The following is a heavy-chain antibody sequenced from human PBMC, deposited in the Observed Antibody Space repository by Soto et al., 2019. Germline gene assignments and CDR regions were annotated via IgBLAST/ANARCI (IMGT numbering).Heavy chain of an antibody. Sequence: WETLSLTCIVSGESISSSSYYWGWIRQPPGKGLEWIGSIYYSGRTYYNPSFKSRVTISIDTSKNQFFLKLSSVTATDTAVYYCARQRTTVVTQAYFDHWGQGALVTVSS. D-gene: IGHD2-21*02. CDR2: IYYSGRT. CDR3: ARQRTTVVTQAYFDH. CDR1: GESISSSSYY. J-gene: IGHJ4*02. V-gene: IGHV4-39*01.